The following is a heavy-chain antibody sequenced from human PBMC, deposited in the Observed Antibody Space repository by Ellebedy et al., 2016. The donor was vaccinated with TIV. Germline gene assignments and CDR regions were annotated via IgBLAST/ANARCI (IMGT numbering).Heavy chain of an antibody. V-gene: IGHV3-74*01. CDR3: ARQGPYYYYGMDV. CDR1: GFTFSNYW. Sequence: PGGSLRLSCAASGFTFSNYWMHWVRQAPGKGLVWVSRVNGYDSSTSYADSVKGRFTISRDNVKNTLYLQMNSLRVEDTAVYYCARQGPYYYYGMDVWGQGTTVTVSS. J-gene: IGHJ6*02. CDR2: VNGYDSST.